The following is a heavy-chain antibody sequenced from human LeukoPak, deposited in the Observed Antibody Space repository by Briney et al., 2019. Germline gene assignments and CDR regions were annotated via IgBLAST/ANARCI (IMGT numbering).Heavy chain of an antibody. Sequence: GGSLRLSCAASGFTFSRYWIHWVRQAPGKGLEWVSRINPDGSTTTYADSVKGRFTISRDNAKNTVYLQMNSLRAEDTAVYYCARGAYNSDYFDYWGQGTLVTVSS. V-gene: IGHV3-74*01. CDR3: ARGAYNSDYFDY. J-gene: IGHJ4*02. D-gene: IGHD5-24*01. CDR2: INPDGSTT. CDR1: GFTFSRYW.